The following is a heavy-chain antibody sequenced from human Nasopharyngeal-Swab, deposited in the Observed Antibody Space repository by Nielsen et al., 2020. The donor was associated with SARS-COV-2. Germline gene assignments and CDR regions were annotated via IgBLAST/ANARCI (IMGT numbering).Heavy chain of an antibody. J-gene: IGHJ4*02. Sequence: WIRQLPGKGLEWVAVISYDGINKYNADSVKGRFTISRDNSKDTLYLQMNSLRPEDTAVYYCARGFGGSYWGYDYWGQGTLVTVSS. CDR3: ARGFGGSYWGYDY. CDR2: ISYDGINK. D-gene: IGHD1-26*01. V-gene: IGHV3-30*03.